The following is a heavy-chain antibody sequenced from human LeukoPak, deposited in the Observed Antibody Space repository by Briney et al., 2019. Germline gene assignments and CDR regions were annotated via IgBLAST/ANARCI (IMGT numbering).Heavy chain of an antibody. J-gene: IGHJ5*02. CDR3: AKVQNYYDSSGYYSDWFDP. V-gene: IGHV3-30*02. Sequence: PGGSLRLSCAASGFTFSSYGMHWVRQAPGKGLEWVAFIRYGGSNKYYADSVKGRFTISRDNSKNTLYLQMNSLRAEDTAVYYCAKVQNYYDSSGYYSDWFDPWGQGTLVTVSS. CDR1: GFTFSSYG. D-gene: IGHD3-22*01. CDR2: IRYGGSNK.